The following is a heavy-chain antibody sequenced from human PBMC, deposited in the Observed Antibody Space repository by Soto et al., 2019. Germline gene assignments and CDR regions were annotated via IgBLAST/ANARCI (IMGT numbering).Heavy chain of an antibody. J-gene: IGHJ4*02. CDR3: AKDLDSSGYYYSSFDY. D-gene: IGHD3-22*01. Sequence: GGSLRLSCAASGFTFSGYAMSWVRRAPGKGLEWVSAISGSGGSTYYADSVKGRFTISRDNSKNTLYLQMNSLRAEDTAVYYCAKDLDSSGYYYSSFDYWGQGTLVTVSS. V-gene: IGHV3-23*01. CDR2: ISGSGGST. CDR1: GFTFSGYA.